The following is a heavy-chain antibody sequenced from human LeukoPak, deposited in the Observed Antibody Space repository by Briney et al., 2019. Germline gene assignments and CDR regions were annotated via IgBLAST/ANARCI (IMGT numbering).Heavy chain of an antibody. CDR1: GGSISSYY. D-gene: IGHD6-13*01. CDR2: IYYSGST. CDR3: ARDRGAAAGIFDY. V-gene: IGHV4-59*12. Sequence: SETLSLTCTVSGGSISSYYWSWIRQPPGKGLEWIGYIYYSGSTNYNPSLKSRVTISVDTSKNQFSLNLSSVTAADTAVYYCARDRGAAAGIFDYWGQGTLVTVSS. J-gene: IGHJ4*02.